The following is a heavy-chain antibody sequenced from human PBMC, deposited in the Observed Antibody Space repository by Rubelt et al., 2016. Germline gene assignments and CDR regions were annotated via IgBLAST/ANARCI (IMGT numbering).Heavy chain of an antibody. CDR2: ISWNSEFI. V-gene: IGHV3-9*01. D-gene: IGHD3-16*01. CDR3: VKDVNPIASTGGGYFDS. CDR1: GGSISSYY. Sequence: VQLQESGPGLVKPSETLSLTCTVSGGSISSYYWSWIRQPPGKGLEWVSGISWNSEFIGYADSVRGRFTISRDNAKNSLFRQMNSLRADDTALYYCVKDVNPIASTGGGYFDSWGQGTLVTVSS. J-gene: IGHJ4*02.